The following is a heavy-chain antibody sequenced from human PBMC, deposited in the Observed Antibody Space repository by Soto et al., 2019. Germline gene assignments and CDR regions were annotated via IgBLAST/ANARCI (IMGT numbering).Heavy chain of an antibody. CDR2: INHSGST. J-gene: IGHJ4*02. CDR1: GGSFSGYY. Sequence: SETLSLTCAVYGGSFSGYYWSWIRQPPGKGLEWIGEINHSGSTNYNPSLKSRVTISVDTSKNQFSLKLSSVTAADTAVYYCARGERCSGGSCDRQIDYWGQGTLVTVSS. CDR3: ARGERCSGGSCDRQIDY. V-gene: IGHV4-34*01. D-gene: IGHD2-15*01.